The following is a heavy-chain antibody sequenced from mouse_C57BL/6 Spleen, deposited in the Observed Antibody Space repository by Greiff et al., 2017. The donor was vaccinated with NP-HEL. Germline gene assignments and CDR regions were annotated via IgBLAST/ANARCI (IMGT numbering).Heavy chain of an antibody. CDR1: GFTFSSYT. V-gene: IGHV5-9*01. J-gene: IGHJ1*03. CDR2: ISGGGGNT. Sequence: EVKLMESGGGLVKPGGSLKLSCAASGFTFSSYTMSWVRQTPEKRLEWVATISGGGGNTYYPDSVKGRFTISRDNAKNALYLQMSSLRSEDTALYYCARSYGSSLRYWYFDVWGTGTTVTVSS. CDR3: ARSYGSSLRYWYFDV. D-gene: IGHD1-1*01.